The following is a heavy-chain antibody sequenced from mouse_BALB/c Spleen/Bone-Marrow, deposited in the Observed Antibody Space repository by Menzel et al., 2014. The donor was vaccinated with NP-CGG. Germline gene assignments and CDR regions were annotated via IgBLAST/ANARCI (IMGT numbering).Heavy chain of an antibody. CDR1: GYTFTDYW. D-gene: IGHD4-1*01. V-gene: IGHV1-69*01. CDR2: IDTSDTYT. J-gene: IGHJ2*01. Sequence: VQLQQSGAELVMPGASVKMSCKASGYTFTDYWMHWVKQRPGQGLEWIGAIDTSDTYTNYNQKFKGKATLTVDESSSTAYMQLSSLTSEDSAVYFCTRGWDGYYFDYWGQGTTLTVSP. CDR3: TRGWDGYYFDY.